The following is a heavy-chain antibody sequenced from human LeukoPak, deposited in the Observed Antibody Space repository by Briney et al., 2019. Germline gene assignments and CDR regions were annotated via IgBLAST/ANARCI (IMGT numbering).Heavy chain of an antibody. Sequence: EXVSSISSSSSYIYYADSVKGRFTISRDNAKNSLYLQMNSLRAEDTAVYYCARLGDYLDYDYWGQGTLVTVSS. D-gene: IGHD4-17*01. CDR3: ARLGDYLDYDY. CDR2: ISSSSSYI. J-gene: IGHJ4*02. V-gene: IGHV3-21*01.